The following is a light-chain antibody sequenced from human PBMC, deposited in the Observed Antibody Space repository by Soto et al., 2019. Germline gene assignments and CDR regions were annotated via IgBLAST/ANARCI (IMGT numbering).Light chain of an antibody. J-gene: IGKJ4*01. V-gene: IGKV3-20*01. CDR2: AAS. CDR1: QSFRSSY. Sequence: EIVLTQSPGTLSLSPGERATLSCRASQSFRSSYLAWYQQRPGQAPTLLIYAASSRATGIPDGFSGSGSGTDFTLTISRLEPEDYSVYYCQQYGSSPGFTFGGGTKVDIK. CDR3: QQYGSSPGFT.